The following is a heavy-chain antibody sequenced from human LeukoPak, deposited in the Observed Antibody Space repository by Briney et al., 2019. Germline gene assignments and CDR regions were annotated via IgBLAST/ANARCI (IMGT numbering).Heavy chain of an antibody. Sequence: PSETLSLTCTVSGGSVSTNNYYWGWIRQSPGKGLEWIGSIYYSGTTYYNPSLKGPVTISVDTSKNQISLKLNSVTAADTGLYYCARHELTGFSSAHWFDPWGQGTLVTVSS. D-gene: IGHD6-25*01. J-gene: IGHJ5*02. CDR2: IYYSGTT. CDR1: GGSVSTNNYY. V-gene: IGHV4-39*01. CDR3: ARHELTGFSSAHWFDP.